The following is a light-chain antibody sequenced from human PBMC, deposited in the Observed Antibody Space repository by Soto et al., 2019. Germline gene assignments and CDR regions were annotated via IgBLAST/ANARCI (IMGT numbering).Light chain of an antibody. Sequence: DIQMTQSPSSLSASVGDRLTITCRASQGISTYLNWYQQKPGKAPKLLIYAASTLQSGVPSRFSGSGSETDFTLTISSLQPEDFATYFCQQGYSRPRTFGQGTKVDIK. CDR1: QGISTY. CDR3: QQGYSRPRT. J-gene: IGKJ1*01. V-gene: IGKV1-39*01. CDR2: AAS.